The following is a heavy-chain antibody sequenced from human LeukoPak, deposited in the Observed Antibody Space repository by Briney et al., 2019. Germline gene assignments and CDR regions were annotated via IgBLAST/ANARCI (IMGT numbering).Heavy chain of an antibody. D-gene: IGHD2-2*03. V-gene: IGHV3-33*01. CDR2: IWYDGSNK. J-gene: IGHJ4*02. Sequence: GGSLRLSCAASGFTFSSYSMHWVRQAPGKGLEWVAVIWYDGSNKYYADSVKGRFTISRDNSKNTLYLQMNSLRAEDTAVYYCARDGYCSSTSCYIFDYWGQGTLVTVSS. CDR3: ARDGYCSSTSCYIFDY. CDR1: GFTFSSYS.